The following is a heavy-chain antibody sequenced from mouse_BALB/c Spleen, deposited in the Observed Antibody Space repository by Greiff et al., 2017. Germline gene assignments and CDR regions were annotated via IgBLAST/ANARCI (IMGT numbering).Heavy chain of an antibody. Sequence: QVQLKESGPGLVAPSQSLSITCTVSGFSLTSYGVHWVRQPPGKGLEWLGVIWAGGSTNYNSALMSRLSISKDNSKSQVFLKMNSLQTDDTAMYYCARDYDYDEEGYYYAMDYWGQGTSVTVSS. CDR1: GFSLTSYG. V-gene: IGHV2-9*02. J-gene: IGHJ4*01. CDR3: ARDYDYDEEGYYYAMDY. D-gene: IGHD2-4*01. CDR2: IWAGGST.